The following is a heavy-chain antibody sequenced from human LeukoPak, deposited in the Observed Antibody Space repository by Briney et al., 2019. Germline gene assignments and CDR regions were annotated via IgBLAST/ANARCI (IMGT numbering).Heavy chain of an antibody. CDR2: ISGSGGST. J-gene: IGHJ4*02. V-gene: IGHV3-23*01. D-gene: IGHD3-22*01. Sequence: PGGSLRLSCAASGFTFSNYAISWVRQAPGKGLEWVSTISGSGGSTYYADSVKGRFTISRDNSKNALYLQMNSLRAEDTAVYYCAKDLGDSSGYYYGFDYWGQGTLVTVSS. CDR3: AKDLGDSSGYYYGFDY. CDR1: GFTFSNYA.